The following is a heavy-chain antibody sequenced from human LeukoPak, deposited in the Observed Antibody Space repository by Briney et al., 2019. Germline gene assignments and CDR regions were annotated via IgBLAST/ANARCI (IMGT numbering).Heavy chain of an antibody. V-gene: IGHV3-48*03. D-gene: IGHD6-19*01. CDR1: GFTFSTYG. CDR2: ISSTGSAI. CDR3: ARGSSGWSLDY. Sequence: GGSLRLSCAASGFTFSTYGMNWVRPAAGKGLEWVSYISSTGSAIYYADSVKGRFTISRDNAKNSLYLQMNSLRAEDTAVYFCARGSSGWSLDYWGQGTLVTVSS. J-gene: IGHJ4*02.